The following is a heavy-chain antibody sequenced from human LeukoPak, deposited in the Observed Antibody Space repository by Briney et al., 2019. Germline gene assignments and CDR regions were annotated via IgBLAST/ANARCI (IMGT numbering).Heavy chain of an antibody. CDR2: IYYSGST. V-gene: IGHV4-39*07. Sequence: SETLSLTCTVSGGSLSSSSYYWGWIRQPPGTGLEWIGSIYYSGSTYYNPSLKSRVTISVDTSKNQFSLKLSSVTAADTAVYYCARDHSYGHDYWGQGTLVTVSS. CDR3: ARDHSYGHDY. CDR1: GGSLSSSSYY. D-gene: IGHD5-18*01. J-gene: IGHJ4*02.